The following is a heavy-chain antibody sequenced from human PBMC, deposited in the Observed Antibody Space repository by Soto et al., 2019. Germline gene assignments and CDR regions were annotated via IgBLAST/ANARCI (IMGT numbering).Heavy chain of an antibody. Sequence: PLDTLSLTCAVYGGSFRGYYWSWIRQPPGKGLEGIGEINHSGSTNYNPSLKSRVTISVDTSKNQFSLKLSAVTAAETGVYYCARSPAAAGIRRNWFDPWGQGTLVTVSS. J-gene: IGHJ5*02. V-gene: IGHV4-34*01. CDR1: GGSFRGYY. CDR3: ARSPAAAGIRRNWFDP. D-gene: IGHD6-13*01. CDR2: INHSGST.